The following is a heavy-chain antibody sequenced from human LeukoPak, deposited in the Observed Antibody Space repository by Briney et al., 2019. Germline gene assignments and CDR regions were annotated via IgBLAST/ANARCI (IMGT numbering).Heavy chain of an antibody. J-gene: IGHJ4*02. CDR1: GFTFSSYN. V-gene: IGHV3-30*18. CDR3: AKGSYDTSGYYAVGFDY. Sequence: PGGSLRLSCAASGFTFSSYNMNWVRQAPGKGLEWVAVISYDGNNKFYADSLKGRFTISRDNSKNMLYLQMNSLRTEDTAVYYCAKGSYDTSGYYAVGFDYWGQGTLVTVSS. CDR2: ISYDGNNK. D-gene: IGHD3-22*01.